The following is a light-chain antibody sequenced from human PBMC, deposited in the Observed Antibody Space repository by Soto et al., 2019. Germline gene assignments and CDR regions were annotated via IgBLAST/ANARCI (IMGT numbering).Light chain of an antibody. CDR1: SSNIGAGYD. CDR2: GNS. CDR3: QSYDSNMSFVL. V-gene: IGLV1-40*01. Sequence: QSVLTQPPSVSGAPGQRVTISCTGSSSNIGAGYDVHWYQMIPGTATKHLIYGNSNRPSGVPDRFSGSKYGTSASLAITGLQAKDEAAYSCQSYDSNMSFVLFYGGTKLT. J-gene: IGLJ2*01.